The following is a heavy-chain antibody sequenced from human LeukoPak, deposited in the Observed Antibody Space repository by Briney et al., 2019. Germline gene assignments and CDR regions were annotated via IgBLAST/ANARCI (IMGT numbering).Heavy chain of an antibody. CDR1: GGSISSYY. V-gene: IGHV4-59*01. CDR3: ARRRYSNSWYLDF. CDR2: IYYSGST. Sequence: SETLSLTCTVSGGSISSYYWSWIRQPPGKGLEWIGYIYYSGSTNYNPSLKSRVTISVDTSKNQFSLKLSSVTAADTAVYYCARRRYSNSWYLDFWGQGTLVTVSS. D-gene: IGHD6-13*01. J-gene: IGHJ4*02.